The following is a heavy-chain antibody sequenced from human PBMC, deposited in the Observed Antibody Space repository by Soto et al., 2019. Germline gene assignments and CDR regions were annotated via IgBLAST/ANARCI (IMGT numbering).Heavy chain of an antibody. CDR3: PMVDNYVTPTPPAV. Sequence: QVQLVQSGDEVRKPGSSVKVSCKASGYIFVNYGIAWVRQAPGQGLEWMGWISPYSGNTHYASKVKGGPTITTDTSTTPAYREWTSLTSGERAVYYFPMVDNYVTPTPPAVWGQGTTVTVSS. J-gene: IGHJ6*02. CDR1: GYIFVNYG. CDR2: ISPYSGNT. V-gene: IGHV1-18*01. D-gene: IGHD3-16*01.